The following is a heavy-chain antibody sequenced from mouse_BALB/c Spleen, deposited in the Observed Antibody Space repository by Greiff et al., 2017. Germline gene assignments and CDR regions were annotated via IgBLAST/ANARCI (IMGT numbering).Heavy chain of an antibody. CDR1: GFSLTGYG. J-gene: IGHJ4*01. V-gene: IGHV2-6-7*01. CDR3: ARDGGYDAGYAMDY. Sequence: QVHVKQSGPGLVAPSQSLSITCTVSGFSLTGYGVNWVRQPPGKGLEWLGMIWGDGSTDYNSALKSRLSISKDNSKSQVFLKMNSLQTDDTARYYCARDGGYDAGYAMDYWGQGTSVTVSS. CDR2: IWGDGST. D-gene: IGHD2-2*01.